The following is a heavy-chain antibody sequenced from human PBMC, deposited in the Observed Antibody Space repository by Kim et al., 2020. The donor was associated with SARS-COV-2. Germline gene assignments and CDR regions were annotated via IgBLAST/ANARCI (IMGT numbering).Heavy chain of an antibody. D-gene: IGHD2-2*01. CDR1: GGTFSSYA. Sequence: SVKVSCKASGGTFSSYAISWVRQAPGQGLEWMGGIIPIFGTANYAQKFQGRVTITADESTSTAYMELSSLRSEDTAVYYCARERGYCSSTSCNLYPHYYGMDVWGQGTTVTVSS. CDR2: IIPIFGTA. V-gene: IGHV1-69*13. CDR3: ARERGYCSSTSCNLYPHYYGMDV. J-gene: IGHJ6*02.